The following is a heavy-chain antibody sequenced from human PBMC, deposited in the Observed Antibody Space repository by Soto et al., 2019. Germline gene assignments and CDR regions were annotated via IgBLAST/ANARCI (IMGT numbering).Heavy chain of an antibody. V-gene: IGHV4-59*01. J-gene: IGHJ4*02. Sequence: QVQLQEAGPGLVKPSETLSLTCIVSGGPMSNYYWSWIRQPPGKGLECIGYVLHSGTTKYNPSLESRVTISVDTSKNQFSLKLSSVTAADTAVYYCARLLLGYYDGNPYPDYFDYWGRGTLVTVSS. CDR2: VLHSGTT. D-gene: IGHD3-22*01. CDR3: ARLLLGYYDGNPYPDYFDY. CDR1: GGPMSNYY.